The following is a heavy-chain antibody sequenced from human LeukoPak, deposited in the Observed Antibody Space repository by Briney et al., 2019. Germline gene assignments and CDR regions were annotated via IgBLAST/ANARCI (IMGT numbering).Heavy chain of an antibody. V-gene: IGHV1-69*04. D-gene: IGHD3-10*01. Sequence: SVKVSCKASGYTFTSYDISWVRQAPGQGLEWMGRIIPILGIANYAQKFQGRVTITADKSTSTAYMELSSLRSEDTAVYYCARSYGSGSPNWFDPWGQGTLVTVSS. CDR1: GYTFTSYD. CDR2: IIPILGIA. CDR3: ARSYGSGSPNWFDP. J-gene: IGHJ5*02.